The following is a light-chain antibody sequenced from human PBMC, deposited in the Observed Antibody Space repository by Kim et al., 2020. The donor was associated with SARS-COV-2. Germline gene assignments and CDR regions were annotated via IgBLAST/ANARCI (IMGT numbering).Light chain of an antibody. CDR3: QQFNVYPRT. V-gene: IGKV1-9*01. Sequence: DIQLTQSPSFLSASVGDRITITGRASQGIRNFLAGYQQHPGKAPKLLICSASTLGSGVPSRFSGSGFGTEFTLTISSLQVEDFATYFCQQFNVYPRTFGLGTTVDIK. CDR2: SAS. J-gene: IGKJ1*01. CDR1: QGIRNF.